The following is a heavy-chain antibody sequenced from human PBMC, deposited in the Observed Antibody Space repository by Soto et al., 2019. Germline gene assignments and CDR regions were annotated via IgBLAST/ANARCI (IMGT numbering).Heavy chain of an antibody. J-gene: IGHJ5*02. CDR2: IIPIFGTP. Sequence: ASVKVSCKASGVTFSRQDMRWVRQAPGQGLEWMGGIIPIFGTPQYAEKFQDRVTITADESTSTAYMELRRLRSADTARYYCARSWTDYGGNLDLWGQGTLVTVSS. V-gene: IGHV1-69*13. CDR1: GVTFSRQD. CDR3: ARSWTDYGGNLDL. D-gene: IGHD3-10*01.